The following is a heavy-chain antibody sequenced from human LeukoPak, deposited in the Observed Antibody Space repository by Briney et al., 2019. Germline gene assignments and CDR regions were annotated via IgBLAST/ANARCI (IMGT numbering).Heavy chain of an antibody. CDR1: GFTFSSYA. D-gene: IGHD3-10*01. CDR3: ARDFGYYGSGSYPDYFDY. J-gene: IGHJ4*02. V-gene: IGHV3-48*03. CDR2: ISSSGSTI. Sequence: GGSLRLSCAASGFTFSSYAMSWVRQAPGKGLEWVSYISSSGSTIYHADSVKGRFIISRDNAKNSLYLQMNSLRAEDTAVYYCARDFGYYGSGSYPDYFDYWGQGTLVTVSS.